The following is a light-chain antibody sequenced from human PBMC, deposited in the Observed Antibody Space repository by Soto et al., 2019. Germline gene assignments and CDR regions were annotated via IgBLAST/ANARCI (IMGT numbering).Light chain of an antibody. V-gene: IGLV2-23*02. CDR1: SSDVGSHNL. CDR2: EDS. CDR3: CSYGGSRAV. Sequence: QSALTQPASVSGSPGQSITISCTGTSSDVGSHNLVSWYQQHPGQAPKLMIYEDSKRPLGVPARFSSSKSGNTPSLTISGLQAEDEADYYCCSYGGSRAVFGGGTQLTVL. J-gene: IGLJ7*01.